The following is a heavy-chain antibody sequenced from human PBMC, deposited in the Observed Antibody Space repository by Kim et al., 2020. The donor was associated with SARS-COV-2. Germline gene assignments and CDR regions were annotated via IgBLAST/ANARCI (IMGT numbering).Heavy chain of an antibody. CDR2: IYYSGST. CDR3: ARSGAVSPSDY. D-gene: IGHD3-10*01. CDR1: GGSISSYY. Sequence: SETLSLTCTVSGGSISSYYWSWIRQPPGKGLEWIGYIYYSGSTNYNPSLKSRVTISVDTSKNQFSLKLSSVTAADTAVYYCARSGAVSPSDYWGQGTLDT. V-gene: IGHV4-59*01. J-gene: IGHJ4*02.